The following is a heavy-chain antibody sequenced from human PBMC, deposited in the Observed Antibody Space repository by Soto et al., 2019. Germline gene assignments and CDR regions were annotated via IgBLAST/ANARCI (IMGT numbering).Heavy chain of an antibody. D-gene: IGHD2-2*01. V-gene: IGHV4-39*01. CDR3: AGSPSVKPAAVDY. CDR1: GGSISSSSYY. J-gene: IGHJ4*02. Sequence: SETLSLTCTVSGGSISSSSYYWGWIRQPPGKGLEWIGSIYYSGSTYYNPSLKSRVTISVDTSKNQFSLKLSSVTAADTAVYYCAGSPSVKPAAVDYWGQGTLVTVSS. CDR2: IYYSGST.